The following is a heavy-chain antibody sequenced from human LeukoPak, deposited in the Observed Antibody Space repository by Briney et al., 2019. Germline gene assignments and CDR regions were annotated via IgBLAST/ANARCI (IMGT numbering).Heavy chain of an antibody. V-gene: IGHV1-2*02. CDR1: GYTFTGYY. CDR2: INPNSGGT. Sequence: GASVKVSCKASGYTFTGYYMHWVRQAPGQGLEWMGWINPNSGGTNYARKFQGRVTMTRDTSISTAYMELSRLRSDDTAVYYCARGGSVDTLDYWGQGTLVTVSS. CDR3: ARGGSVDTLDY. J-gene: IGHJ4*02. D-gene: IGHD5-18*01.